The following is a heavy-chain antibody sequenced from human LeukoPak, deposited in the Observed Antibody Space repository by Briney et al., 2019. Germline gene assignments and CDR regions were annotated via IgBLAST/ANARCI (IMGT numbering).Heavy chain of an antibody. J-gene: IGHJ6*03. Sequence: PGGSPRLSCAASGFIFSIYSMNWVRQAPGKGLEWVSSISSSSIYIYHADSVKGRFTISRDNSKNTLYLQMNSLRAEDTAVYYCAKDDGGSYYIYYYYMDVWGKGTTVTISS. D-gene: IGHD1-26*01. CDR2: ISSSSIYI. CDR1: GFIFSIYS. CDR3: AKDDGGSYYIYYYYMDV. V-gene: IGHV3-21*04.